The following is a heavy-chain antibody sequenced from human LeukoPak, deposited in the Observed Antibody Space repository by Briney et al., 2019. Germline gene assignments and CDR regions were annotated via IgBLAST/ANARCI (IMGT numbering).Heavy chain of an antibody. V-gene: IGHV3-33*01. CDR3: ARVRREIFGVGEESDY. D-gene: IGHD3-3*01. J-gene: IGHJ4*02. Sequence: PGRSLRLSCAASGFTFSSYGMHWVRQAPGKGLEWVAVIWYDGSNKYYADSVKGRFTISRDNSKNTLYLQMNSLRAEDTAVYYCARVRREIFGVGEESDYWGQGTRVTVSS. CDR2: IWYDGSNK. CDR1: GFTFSSYG.